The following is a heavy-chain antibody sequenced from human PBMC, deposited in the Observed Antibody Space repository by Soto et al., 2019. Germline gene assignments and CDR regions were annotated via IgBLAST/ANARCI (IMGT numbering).Heavy chain of an antibody. J-gene: IGHJ5*02. V-gene: IGHV4-59*01. Sequence: SETLSLTCTVSGGSISSYYWSWIRQPPGKGLEWIGYIYYSGSTNYNPSLKSRVTISVDTSKNQFSLKLSSVTAADTAVYYCARDTIEMATIAWGQGTLVTVSS. CDR3: ARDTIEMATIA. CDR2: IYYSGST. D-gene: IGHD5-12*01. CDR1: GGSISSYY.